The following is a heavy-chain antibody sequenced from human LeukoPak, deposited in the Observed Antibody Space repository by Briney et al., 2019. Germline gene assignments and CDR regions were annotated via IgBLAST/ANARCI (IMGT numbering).Heavy chain of an antibody. D-gene: IGHD3-10*01. CDR3: ASQYYYGSGLYYYYYYMDV. J-gene: IGHJ6*03. CDR1: GYTFTGYY. Sequence: SVKVSCKASGYTFTGYYMHWVRQAPGQGLEWMGGIIPIFGTANYAQKFQGRVTITTDESTSTAYMELSSLRSEDTAVYYCASQYYYGSGLYYYYYYMDVWGKGTTVTVSS. CDR2: IIPIFGTA. V-gene: IGHV1-69*05.